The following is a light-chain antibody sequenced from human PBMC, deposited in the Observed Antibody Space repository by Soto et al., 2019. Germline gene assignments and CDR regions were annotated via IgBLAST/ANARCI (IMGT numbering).Light chain of an antibody. Sequence: QSVLTQPPSVSGAPGQRVTISCTGSSSNIGAGYDVYWYQQLPGTAPKLLIFGNSNRPSGVPDRFSGSKSGTSASLAITGLRAEDEADYYCQSYDSSLSGTWVFGGGTKLTVL. CDR1: SSNIGAGYD. V-gene: IGLV1-40*01. CDR3: QSYDSSLSGTWV. J-gene: IGLJ3*02. CDR2: GNS.